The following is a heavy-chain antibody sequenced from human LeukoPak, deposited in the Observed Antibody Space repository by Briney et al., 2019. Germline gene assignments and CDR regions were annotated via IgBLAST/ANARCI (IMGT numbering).Heavy chain of an antibody. V-gene: IGHV1-69*13. J-gene: IGHJ4*02. CDR1: GGTFSSYA. Sequence: GASVKVSCKASGGTFSSYAISWVRQAPGQGLEWMGGIIPIFGTANYAQKFQGRVTITADESTSTAYMELSSLSAEDTAVYYCAKDRGDRYGQGAFDYWGQGTLVTVSS. CDR2: IIPIFGTA. CDR3: AKDRGDRYGQGAFDY. D-gene: IGHD5-18*01.